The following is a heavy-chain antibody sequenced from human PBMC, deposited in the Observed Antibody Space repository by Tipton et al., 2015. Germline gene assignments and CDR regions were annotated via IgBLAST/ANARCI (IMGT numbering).Heavy chain of an antibody. Sequence: TLSLTCTVSGGSISSYYWSWIRQPPGKGLEWIGYIYYSGSTNYNPSLKSRVTISVDTSKNQFSLKLSSVTAADTAVYYCARVASNVSLGFGEVVGFDPWGQGTLVAVSS. J-gene: IGHJ5*02. CDR3: ARVASNVSLGFGEVVGFDP. D-gene: IGHD3-10*01. CDR2: IYYSGST. V-gene: IGHV4-59*01. CDR1: GGSISSYY.